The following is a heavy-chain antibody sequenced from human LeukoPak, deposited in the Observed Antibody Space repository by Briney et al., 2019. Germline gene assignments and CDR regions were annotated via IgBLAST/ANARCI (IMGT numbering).Heavy chain of an antibody. V-gene: IGHV4-31*11. CDR2: IYYSGST. CDR3: ARLGAYCSSTSCYRFDY. CDR1: GDSISSGGYY. Sequence: SETLSLTCAVSGDSISSGGYYWSWIRQHPGKGLEWIGYIYYSGSTYYNPSLKSRVIISVDTSKNQFSLKLSSVTAADTAVYYCARLGAYCSSTSCYRFDYWGQGTLVTVSS. D-gene: IGHD2-2*01. J-gene: IGHJ4*02.